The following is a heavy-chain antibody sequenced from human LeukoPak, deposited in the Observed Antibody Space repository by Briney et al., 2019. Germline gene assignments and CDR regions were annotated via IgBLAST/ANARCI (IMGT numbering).Heavy chain of an antibody. V-gene: IGHV3-30*18. J-gene: IGHJ4*02. D-gene: IGHD3-9*01. CDR2: ISSDGSNE. CDR3: AKCYDYDILYGQE. CDR1: GFTFSSYG. Sequence: GRSLRLSCAASGFTFSSYGIHWVRQAPGKGLEWVAFISSDGSNEYFPDSVKGRFTISRDNSKNTLYLQMNSLRAEDTAVYYCAKCYDYDILYGQEWGQGTLVTVSP.